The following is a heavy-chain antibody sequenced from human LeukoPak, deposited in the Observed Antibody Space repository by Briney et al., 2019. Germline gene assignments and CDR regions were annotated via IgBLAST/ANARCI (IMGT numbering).Heavy chain of an antibody. D-gene: IGHD1-7*01. CDR2: INNDGSST. J-gene: IGHJ5*02. CDR3: ARPDLMRELRFDP. CDR1: GFTFRSYW. V-gene: IGHV3-74*01. Sequence: GGSLRLSCAASGFTFRSYWMHWVRQAPGKGLVWVSCINNDGSSTDYADSVKGRFTISRDNAKNTLYLQMNSLRAEDTAVYYCARPDLMRELRFDPWGQGTLVTVSS.